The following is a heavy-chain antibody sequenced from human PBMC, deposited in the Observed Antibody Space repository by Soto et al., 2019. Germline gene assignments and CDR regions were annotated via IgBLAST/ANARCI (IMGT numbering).Heavy chain of an antibody. CDR2: IKQDGSEK. V-gene: IGHV3-7*01. CDR3: ARVYYDYIWGSYPLVY. Sequence: EVQLVESGGGLVQPGGSLRLSCAASGFTFSSHWMSWVRQAPGKGLEWLASIKQDGSEKHYVDSVKGRFTICRDNAKNSLYLQMNSLRVEDTAVYYCARVYYDYIWGSYPLVYWGQGTLVTVSS. CDR1: GFTFSSHW. J-gene: IGHJ4*02. D-gene: IGHD3-16*02.